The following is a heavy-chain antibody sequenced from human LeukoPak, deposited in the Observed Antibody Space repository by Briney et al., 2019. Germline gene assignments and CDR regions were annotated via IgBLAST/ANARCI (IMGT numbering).Heavy chain of an antibody. J-gene: IGHJ2*01. CDR1: GGSIRSYY. CDR3: ARGGSSVFWYFDL. Sequence: PSETLSLTCTVSGGSIRSYYWSWIRQPAGKGLEWIGRIYASGSTNYNPSLKSRVTMSVDTSKNQFSLRLTSVTAADTAVYYCARGGSSVFWYFDLWGRGSRVTVSS. CDR2: IYASGST. D-gene: IGHD2-2*01. V-gene: IGHV4-4*07.